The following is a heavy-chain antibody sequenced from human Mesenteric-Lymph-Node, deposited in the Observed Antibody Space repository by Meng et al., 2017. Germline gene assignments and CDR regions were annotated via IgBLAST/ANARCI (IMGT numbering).Heavy chain of an antibody. V-gene: IGHV1-24*01. CDR1: GYTFTSYA. CDR3: ATVDGSGSYFRGAFDI. D-gene: IGHD1-26*01. J-gene: IGHJ3*02. CDR2: FDPEDGET. Sequence: ASVKVSCKASGYTFTSYAMNWVRQAPGKGLEWMGGFDPEDGETIYAQKFQGRVTMTEDTSTDTAYMELSSLRSEDTAVYYCATVDGSGSYFRGAFDIWGQGTMVTVSS.